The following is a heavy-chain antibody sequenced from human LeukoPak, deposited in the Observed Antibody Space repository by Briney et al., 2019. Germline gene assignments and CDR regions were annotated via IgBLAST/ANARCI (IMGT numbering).Heavy chain of an antibody. J-gene: IGHJ4*02. CDR2: ISGSGGST. V-gene: IGHV3-23*01. CDR3: ARGQAELRYFDWLLDY. D-gene: IGHD3-9*01. CDR1: GFTFSSYA. Sequence: GGSLRLSCAASGFTFSSYAMSWVRQAPGKGLEWVSAISGSGGSTYYADSVKGRFTISRDNSKNTLYLQMNSLRAEDTAVYYCARGQAELRYFDWLLDYWGQGTLVTVSS.